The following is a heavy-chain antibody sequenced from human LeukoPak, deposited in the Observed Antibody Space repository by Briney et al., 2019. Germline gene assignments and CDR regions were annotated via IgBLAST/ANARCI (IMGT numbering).Heavy chain of an antibody. CDR1: GFTFSSYA. J-gene: IGHJ4*02. D-gene: IGHD2-21*02. V-gene: IGHV3-23*01. CDR2: ISGSGGST. Sequence: GGSLRLSCAASGFTFSSYAMSWVRQAPGKGLEWDSAISGSGGSTYYADSVKGRFTISRDNSKNTLYLQMNSLRAEDTAVYYCAKGSRYCGGDCQYYFDYWGQGTLVTVSS. CDR3: AKGSRYCGGDCQYYFDY.